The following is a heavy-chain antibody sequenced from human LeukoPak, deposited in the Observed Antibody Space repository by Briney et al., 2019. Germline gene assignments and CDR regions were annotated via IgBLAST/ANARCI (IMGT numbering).Heavy chain of an antibody. CDR3: AKAEGYDILTGLDY. CDR1: GFTFSSYE. V-gene: IGHV3-48*03. CDR2: ISSSGGII. Sequence: GGSLRLSCAASGFTFSSYEMNWVRQAPGKGLEWVSYISSSGGIIYYADSVKGRVTISRDNSKNTLYLQMNSLRTEDTAVYYCAKAEGYDILTGLDYWGQGTLVTVSP. J-gene: IGHJ4*02. D-gene: IGHD3-9*01.